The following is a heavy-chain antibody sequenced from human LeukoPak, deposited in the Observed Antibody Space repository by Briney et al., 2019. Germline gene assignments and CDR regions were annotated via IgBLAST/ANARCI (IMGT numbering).Heavy chain of an antibody. CDR1: GYTFTGYY. J-gene: IGHJ3*02. V-gene: IGHV1-2*02. D-gene: IGHD3-10*01. CDR3: SGDHGSGDGDFYI. CDR2: INPNSGGT. Sequence: ASVKVSCKASGYTFTGYYMHWVRQAPGQGLEWMGWINPNSGGTTYSQKFQGRVTMTTDTSISTAYMELSRLRSDDTAGYYCSGDHGSGDGDFYIWGQGTMVTVSS.